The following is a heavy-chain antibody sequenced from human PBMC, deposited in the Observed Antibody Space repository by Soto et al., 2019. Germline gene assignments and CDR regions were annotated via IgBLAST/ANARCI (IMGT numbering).Heavy chain of an antibody. CDR3: ASDNYYDSSGHTD. CDR2: ISYDGSNK. V-gene: IGHV3-30-3*01. Sequence: QVQLVESGGGVVQPGRSLRLSCAASGFTFSSYAMHWVRQAPGKGLEWVAVISYDGSNKYYADSVKGRFTISRDNSTNTLYLQMNSLRAEDTAVYYCASDNYYDSSGHTDWGQGTLVTVSS. J-gene: IGHJ4*02. CDR1: GFTFSSYA. D-gene: IGHD3-22*01.